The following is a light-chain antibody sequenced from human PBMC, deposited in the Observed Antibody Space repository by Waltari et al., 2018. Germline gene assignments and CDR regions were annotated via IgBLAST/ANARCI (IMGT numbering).Light chain of an antibody. CDR2: GVT. CDR1: NSDVGTYNY. V-gene: IGLV2-8*01. Sequence: QSALTQPPSASGSPGQSVTISCAGTNSDVGTYNYVSWYQHHPGKAPKRLIYGVTERAPGVPDRFSGSKSGSTASLTVSGLQADDEADYYCTSYGGVNVLGVLFGGGTKLTVL. CDR3: TSYGGVNVLGVL. J-gene: IGLJ2*01.